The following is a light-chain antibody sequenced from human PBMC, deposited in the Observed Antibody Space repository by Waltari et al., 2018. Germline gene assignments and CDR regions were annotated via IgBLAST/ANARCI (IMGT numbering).Light chain of an antibody. CDR3: QQRYNMPLT. Sequence: DIHMTPSPSFLSASVGYRVTITCRASQSISEYLDWYQQKPGKAPSLLIFAASSLQSGAPPRFSGSGSGTDFTLTISNLQPEDYATYYCQQRYNMPLTFGGGTKVEIK. CDR2: AAS. CDR1: QSISEY. J-gene: IGKJ4*01. V-gene: IGKV1-39*01.